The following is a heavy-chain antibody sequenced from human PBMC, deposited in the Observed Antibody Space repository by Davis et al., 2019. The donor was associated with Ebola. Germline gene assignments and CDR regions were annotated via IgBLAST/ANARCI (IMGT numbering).Heavy chain of an antibody. CDR1: GYTFTGYY. J-gene: IGHJ5*02. Sequence: AASVKVSCKASGYTFTGYYMHWVRQAPGQGLEWMGRIIPILGIANYAQKFQGRVTITADKSTSTAYMELTSLRFEDTAVYYCARGRWVAARWFDPWGQGTLVTVSS. D-gene: IGHD6-6*01. CDR3: ARGRWVAARWFDP. CDR2: IIPILGIA. V-gene: IGHV1-69*04.